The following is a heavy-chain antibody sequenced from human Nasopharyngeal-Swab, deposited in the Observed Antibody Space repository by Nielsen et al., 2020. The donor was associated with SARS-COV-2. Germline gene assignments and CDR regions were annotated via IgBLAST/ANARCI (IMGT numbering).Heavy chain of an antibody. CDR1: GSTFVDYA. J-gene: IGHJ4*02. V-gene: IGHV3-9*01. CDR2: FSWNSGSI. Sequence: GGSLRPSCAASGSTFVDYAMHWARQAPGKGLEWVPGFSWNSGSIGYADSVKAQFTIPRDNAKNSLYLQMNSLRAEDPALYYCAKGGNYYDSSGHIDYWGQGTLVTVSS. CDR3: AKGGNYYDSSGHIDY. D-gene: IGHD3-22*01.